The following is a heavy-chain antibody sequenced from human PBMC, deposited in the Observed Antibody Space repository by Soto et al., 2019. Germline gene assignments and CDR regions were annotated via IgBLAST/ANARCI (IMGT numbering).Heavy chain of an antibody. D-gene: IGHD3-3*01. CDR2: ISAYNGNT. V-gene: IGHV1-18*01. Sequence: ASVKVSCKASGYTFTSYGIRWVRQAPGQGLEWMGWISAYNGNTNYAQKLQGRVTMTTDTSTSTAYMELRSLRSDDTAVYYCARDITYYDFWSGYSAFDIWGQGTMVTVSS. CDR3: ARDITYYDFWSGYSAFDI. CDR1: GYTFTSYG. J-gene: IGHJ3*02.